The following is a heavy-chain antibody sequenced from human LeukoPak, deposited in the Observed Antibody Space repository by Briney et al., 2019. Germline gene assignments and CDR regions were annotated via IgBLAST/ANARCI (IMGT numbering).Heavy chain of an antibody. J-gene: IGHJ4*02. CDR2: IYHSGRT. Sequence: SETLSLTCTVSGYSISSGYYWGWIRQPPGKGLEWIGIIYHSGRTDYNPSLKSRATISEDTSKNQFSLKLSSVTAADTAVYYCARESVSSCYDYWGQGTLVTVSS. CDR1: GYSISSGYY. D-gene: IGHD6-13*01. CDR3: ARESVSSCYDY. V-gene: IGHV4-38-2*02.